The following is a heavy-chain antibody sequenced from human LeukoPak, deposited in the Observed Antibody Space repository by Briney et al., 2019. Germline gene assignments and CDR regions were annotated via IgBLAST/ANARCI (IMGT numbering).Heavy chain of an antibody. CDR3: ARAPLGGSGSSHPLDI. D-gene: IGHD3-10*01. J-gene: IGHJ3*02. CDR1: GGSISSGDYY. Sequence: SETLSLTCTVSGGSISSGDYYWSWIRQPPGKGLEWIGYIYYSGSTYYNPSLKSRVTISVDTSKNQFSLKLSSVTAADTAVYYCARAPLGGSGSSHPLDIWGQGTMVTVSS. CDR2: IYYSGST. V-gene: IGHV4-30-4*08.